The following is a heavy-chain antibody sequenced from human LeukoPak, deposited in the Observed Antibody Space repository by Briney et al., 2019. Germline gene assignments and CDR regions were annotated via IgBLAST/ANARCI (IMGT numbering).Heavy chain of an antibody. CDR3: ARAQSSSWYYFDY. CDR1: GGTFSSYA. V-gene: IGHV1-69*04. Sequence: ASVKVSCKASGGTFSSYAISWVRQAPGQGLEWMGRIIPILGIANYAQKFQGRVTITADKSTSTAYMELSSLRSEDTAVYYCARAQSSSWYYFDYWGQGTLVTVSS. D-gene: IGHD6-13*01. CDR2: IIPILGIA. J-gene: IGHJ4*02.